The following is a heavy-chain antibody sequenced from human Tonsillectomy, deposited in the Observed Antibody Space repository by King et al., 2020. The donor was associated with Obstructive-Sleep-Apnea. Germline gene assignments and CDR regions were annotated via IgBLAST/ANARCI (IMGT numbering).Heavy chain of an antibody. CDR2: ISWNSGSI. V-gene: IGHV3-9*01. CDR1: GVTFDEYA. J-gene: IGHJ5*02. CDR3: AKDNVGYDSSGFDP. D-gene: IGHD6-13*01. Sequence: VQLVESGGGLLQPGRSLRLSCAASGVTFDEYAMHWVRPAPGKGLEWVSGISWNSGSIGYADSVKGRFTISSDNAKNSLYLQMNSLRAEDTALYYCAKDNVGYDSSGFDPWGQGTLVTVSS.